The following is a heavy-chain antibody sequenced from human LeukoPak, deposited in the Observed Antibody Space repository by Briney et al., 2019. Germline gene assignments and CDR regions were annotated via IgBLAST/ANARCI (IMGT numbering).Heavy chain of an antibody. CDR2: ISAYSGNT. V-gene: IGHV1-18*01. D-gene: IGHD3-3*01. Sequence: ASVKVSCKASGYTFTSYGISWVRQAPGQGLEWMGWISAYSGNTNYAQKLQGRVTMTTDTSTSTAYMELRSLRSDDTAVYYCARNSVPTIFGVVIQKDAFDIWGQGTMVTVSS. CDR1: GYTFTSYG. J-gene: IGHJ3*02. CDR3: ARNSVPTIFGVVIQKDAFDI.